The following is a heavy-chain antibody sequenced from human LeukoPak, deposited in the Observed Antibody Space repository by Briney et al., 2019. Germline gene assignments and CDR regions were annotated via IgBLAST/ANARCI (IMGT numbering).Heavy chain of an antibody. Sequence: GGSLRLSCAASGFTFSSYWMHWVRQAPGKGLVWVSRINSDGSSTSYADFVKGRFTISRDNAKNTLYLQMNSLRAEDTAVYYCARETVVAATPYYYYYYMDVWGKGTTVTVSS. V-gene: IGHV3-74*01. CDR3: ARETVVAATPYYYYYYMDV. CDR1: GFTFSSYW. J-gene: IGHJ6*03. D-gene: IGHD2-15*01. CDR2: INSDGSST.